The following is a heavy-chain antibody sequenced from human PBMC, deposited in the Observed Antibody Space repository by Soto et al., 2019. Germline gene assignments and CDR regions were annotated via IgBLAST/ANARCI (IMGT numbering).Heavy chain of an antibody. CDR2: ISSSSSAR. CDR3: ARARTIDYGDYHNWFDP. Sequence: EVQLVESGGGLVQPGGSLRLSCAASGFTFSSYSMNWVRQAPGKGLEWVSFISSSSSARYYADSVKSRFTISRDNGKNSLYLQMNSLRAEDTAVYYCARARTIDYGDYHNWFDPWGQGTLVTVSS. D-gene: IGHD4-17*01. J-gene: IGHJ5*02. V-gene: IGHV3-48*01. CDR1: GFTFSSYS.